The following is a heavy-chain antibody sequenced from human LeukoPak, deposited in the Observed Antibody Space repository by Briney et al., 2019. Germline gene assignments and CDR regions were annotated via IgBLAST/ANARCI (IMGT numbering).Heavy chain of an antibody. CDR2: IYYSRST. Sequence: SETLSLTCTVSGGSISTTGYYWAWIRQPPGKGLEWIASIYYSRSTYYNSSLKSRVTISVDTSRNQFSLKLSSVTAADTALYYCARGRYSSSWTGTSTYYYYYGMDVWGQGTTVTVSS. CDR3: ARGRYSSSWTGTSTYYYYYGMDV. D-gene: IGHD6-13*01. V-gene: IGHV4-39*01. CDR1: GGSISTTGYY. J-gene: IGHJ6*02.